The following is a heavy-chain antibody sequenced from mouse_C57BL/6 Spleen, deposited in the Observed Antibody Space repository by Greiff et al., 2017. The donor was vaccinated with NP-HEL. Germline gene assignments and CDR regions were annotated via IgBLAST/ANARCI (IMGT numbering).Heavy chain of an antibody. CDR3: TRDSSGYYFDY. V-gene: IGHV1-15*01. D-gene: IGHD3-2*02. J-gene: IGHJ2*01. CDR2: IDPETGGT. Sequence: QVQLQQSGAELVRPGASVTLSCKASGYTFTDYEMHWVKQTPVHGLEWIGAIDPETGGTAYNQKFKGKAILTADISSSTAYMELRSLTSEDSAVYYCTRDSSGYYFDYWGQGTTLTVSS. CDR1: GYTFTDYE.